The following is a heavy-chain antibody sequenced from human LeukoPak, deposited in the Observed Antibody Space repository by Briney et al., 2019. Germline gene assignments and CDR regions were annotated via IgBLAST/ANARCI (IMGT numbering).Heavy chain of an antibody. V-gene: IGHV3-64*02. J-gene: IGHJ3*01. CDR2: IRSDGSET. D-gene: IGHD6-13*01. CDR1: GFTFSSYT. Sequence: GGSLRLSCAASGFTFSSYTMNWVRQAPGKGLEYVSAIRSDGSETWYRDSVKGRFTISRDNSKRMLYLQMGSLRAEDMAVYYCARASIAAAGPHDVYDVWGRGTMVTVSS. CDR3: ARASIAAAGPHDVYDV.